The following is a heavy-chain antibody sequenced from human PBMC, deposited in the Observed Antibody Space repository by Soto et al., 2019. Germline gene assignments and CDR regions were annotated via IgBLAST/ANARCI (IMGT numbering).Heavy chain of an antibody. J-gene: IGHJ4*02. D-gene: IGHD1-26*01. CDR3: ARDLTMGATKGYFDY. CDR1: GGTFSSYA. V-gene: IGHV1-69*13. Sequence: SVKVSCKASGGTFSSYAISWVRQAPGQGLEWMGGIIPIFGTANYAQKFQGRVTITADESTSTAYMELSSLRSEDTAVYYCARDLTMGATKGYFDYWGQGTLVTVSS. CDR2: IIPIFGTA.